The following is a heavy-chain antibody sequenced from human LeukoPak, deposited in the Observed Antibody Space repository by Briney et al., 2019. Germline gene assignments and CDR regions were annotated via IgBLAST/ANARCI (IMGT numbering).Heavy chain of an antibody. Sequence: PSETLSLTCAVYRGSFSSYYWSWIRQPPGKGLEWIGETNQRGSTNYNPSLKSRVTISVDTSKNQFSLKLSSVTAADTAVYYCARGGSSGWYDYWGQGTLVTVSS. CDR1: RGSFSSYY. D-gene: IGHD6-19*01. CDR2: TNQRGST. V-gene: IGHV4-34*01. CDR3: ARGGSSGWYDY. J-gene: IGHJ4*02.